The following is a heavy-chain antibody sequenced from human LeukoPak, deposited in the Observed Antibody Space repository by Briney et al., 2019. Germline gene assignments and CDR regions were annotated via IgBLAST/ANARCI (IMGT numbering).Heavy chain of an antibody. V-gene: IGHV1-2*02. CDR2: INPNSGGT. CDR3: ASRYYYDSSGYNDAFDI. Sequence: ASVTVSCKASGYTFTGYYMHWVRQAPGQGLEWMGWINPNSGGTNYAQKFQGRVTMTRDTSISTAYMELSRLRSDDTAVYYCASRYYYDSSGYNDAFDIWGQGTMVTVSS. J-gene: IGHJ3*02. CDR1: GYTFTGYY. D-gene: IGHD3-22*01.